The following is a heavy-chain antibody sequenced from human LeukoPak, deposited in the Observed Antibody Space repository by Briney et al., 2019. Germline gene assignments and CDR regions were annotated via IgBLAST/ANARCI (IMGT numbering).Heavy chain of an antibody. V-gene: IGHV4-34*01. Sequence: SETLSLTCAVYGGSFSGYYWSWTRQPPGKGLEWIGEINHSGSTNYNPSLKSRVTISVDTSKNQFSLKLSSVTAADTAVYYCARGEYYDSSGYFRFDPWGQGTLVTVSS. CDR1: GGSFSGYY. CDR2: INHSGST. D-gene: IGHD3-22*01. CDR3: ARGEYYDSSGYFRFDP. J-gene: IGHJ5*02.